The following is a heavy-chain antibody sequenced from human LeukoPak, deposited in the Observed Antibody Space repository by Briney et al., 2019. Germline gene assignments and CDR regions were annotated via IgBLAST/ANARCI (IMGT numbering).Heavy chain of an antibody. CDR3: ARHFGGSRTRFDY. J-gene: IGHJ4*02. CDR2: IDPSDSYT. CDR1: GYSFTSYW. Sequence: GASLRISCKGSGYSFTSYWISWVRQMPGKGLEWSGRIDPSDSYTNYSPSFQGHITISADKSSSTAYLQWSSLKASDTAMYYCARHFGGSRTRFDYWGQGTLVTVSS. V-gene: IGHV5-10-1*01. D-gene: IGHD3-16*01.